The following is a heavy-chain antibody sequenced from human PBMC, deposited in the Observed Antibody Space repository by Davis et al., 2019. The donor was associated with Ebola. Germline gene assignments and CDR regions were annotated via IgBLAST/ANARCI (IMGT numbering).Heavy chain of an antibody. J-gene: IGHJ3*02. V-gene: IGHV3-9*01. CDR3: AKTQATIWGAFDI. D-gene: IGHD5-12*01. Sequence: PGGSLRLSCAASGFTFDDYAMHWVRQAPGKGLEWVSGISWNSGSIGYADSVKGRFTISRDNAKNSLYLQMNSLRAEDTALYYCAKTQATIWGAFDIWGQGTMVTVSS. CDR1: GFTFDDYA. CDR2: ISWNSGSI.